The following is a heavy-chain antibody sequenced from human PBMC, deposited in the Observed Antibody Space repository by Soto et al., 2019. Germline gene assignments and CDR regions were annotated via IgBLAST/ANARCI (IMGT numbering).Heavy chain of an antibody. CDR1: GGSITSSSYS. D-gene: IGHD1-26*01. CDR3: ARDFRGGAAPYYYYYGMDV. J-gene: IGHJ6*02. Sequence: SETLSLTCTVSGGSITSSSYSWGWIRQPPGKGLEWIGYIYYSGSTYYNPSLKSRVTISVDTSKNQFSLKLSSVTAADTAVYYCARDFRGGAAPYYYYYGMDVWGQGTTVTVSS. CDR2: IYYSGST. V-gene: IGHV4-31*03.